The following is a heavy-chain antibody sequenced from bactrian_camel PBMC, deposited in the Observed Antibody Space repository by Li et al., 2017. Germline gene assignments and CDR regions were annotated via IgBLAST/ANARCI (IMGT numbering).Heavy chain of an antibody. D-gene: IGHD7*01. CDR2: RSYGDDVI. Sequence: VQLVESGGDSVQAGGSLRLSCARSGATVTENPMVAWFRQAPGKGLEWVATRSYGDDVIAYADSVKGRFAISRDSAKNTLYLQLTSLKSEDTAMYYCAKDMWAGGTYPPYEYDYWGQGTQVTVS. J-gene: IGHJ4*01. V-gene: IGHV3S1*01. CDR1: GATVTENP. CDR3: AKDMWAGGTYPPYEYDY.